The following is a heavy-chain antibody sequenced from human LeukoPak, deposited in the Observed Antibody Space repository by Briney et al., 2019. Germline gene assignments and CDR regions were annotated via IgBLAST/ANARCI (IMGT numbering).Heavy chain of an antibody. J-gene: IGHJ4*02. Sequence: PSENLSLTCTVSGGSISSYYWSWIRQPPGKGLEWIGYIYYSGSTNYNPSLKSRVTISVDTSKNQFSLKLSSVTAADTAVYYCARRGKGGKVDYWGQGTLVTVSS. CDR1: GGSISSYY. CDR3: ARRGKGGKVDY. CDR2: IYYSGST. D-gene: IGHD3-16*01. V-gene: IGHV4-59*01.